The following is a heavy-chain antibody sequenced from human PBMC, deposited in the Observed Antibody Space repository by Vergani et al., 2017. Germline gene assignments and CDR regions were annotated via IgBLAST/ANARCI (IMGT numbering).Heavy chain of an antibody. CDR3: ARGFRSTFCCKEY. Sequence: EVQLLESGGGLVQPGGSLRLSCVASGVTFSPYAMSWVRQAPGKGLQWVSSISGSGDITYYADSVKGRFTVSRDNSKNTVFLQMNSLGAEDTAVFFCARGFRSTFCCKEYWGQGTLVTVSS. CDR1: GVTFSPYA. D-gene: IGHD2/OR15-2a*01. J-gene: IGHJ4*02. V-gene: IGHV3-23*01. CDR2: ISGSGDIT.